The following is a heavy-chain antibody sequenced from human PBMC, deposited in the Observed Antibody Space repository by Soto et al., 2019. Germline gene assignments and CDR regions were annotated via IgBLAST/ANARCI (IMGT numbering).Heavy chain of an antibody. J-gene: IGHJ5*02. CDR2: IYYSGST. V-gene: IGHV4-59*01. CDR3: ARGTSSSWLHNWFDP. CDR1: GGSISSYY. Sequence: WETLSLTCTVSGGSISSYYWSWIRQPPGTGLEWIGYIYYSGSTNYNPSLTSRVTLSVDTSKNQFSLKLSSVTAADTAVYYCARGTSSSWLHNWFDPWGQGTLVTVSS. D-gene: IGHD6-13*01.